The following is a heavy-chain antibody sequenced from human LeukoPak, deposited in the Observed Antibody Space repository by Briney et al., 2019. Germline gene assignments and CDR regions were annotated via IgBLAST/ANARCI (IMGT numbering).Heavy chain of an antibody. CDR3: ARGPTGMGAAGYSWFDP. CDR1: GFTFSSYS. J-gene: IGHJ5*02. CDR2: ISSSSSYI. V-gene: IGHV3-21*01. D-gene: IGHD6-13*01. Sequence: GGSLRLSCAASGFTFSSYSMNWVRQAPGKGLEWVSSISSSSSYIYYADSVKGRFTISRDNAKNSLYLQMNSLRAEDTAAYYCARGPTGMGAAGYSWFDPWGQGALVTVSS.